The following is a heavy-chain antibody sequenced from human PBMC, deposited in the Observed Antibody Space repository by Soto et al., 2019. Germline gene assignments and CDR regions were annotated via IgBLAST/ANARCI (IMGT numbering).Heavy chain of an antibody. D-gene: IGHD2-21*01. CDR3: ARNTLLGPEDYYMDV. CDR1: GFSLSNARMG. V-gene: IGHV2-26*01. J-gene: IGHJ6*03. Sequence: PVLVKPPETLTLTCTVSGFSLSNARMGVSWIRQPPGKALEWLAHIFSNDEKSYSTSLKSRLTSSKDTSKSQVVLTMTNMDPVDTATYYCARNTLLGPEDYYMDVWGKGTTVTVSS. CDR2: IFSNDEK.